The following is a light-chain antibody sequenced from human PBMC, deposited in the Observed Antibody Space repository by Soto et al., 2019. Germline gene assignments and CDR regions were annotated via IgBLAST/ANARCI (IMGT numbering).Light chain of an antibody. J-gene: IGKJ5*01. CDR2: GAS. Sequence: EIVMTQSPATLSVSPGERATLSCRASQSVNSNLAWYQQKPGQAPRLLIYGASTTATGIPARFSGSGSGTEFTLTISSLQSEDFAIYYCQQYNNWPITFGQGTRLEIK. CDR1: QSVNSN. CDR3: QQYNNWPIT. V-gene: IGKV3-15*01.